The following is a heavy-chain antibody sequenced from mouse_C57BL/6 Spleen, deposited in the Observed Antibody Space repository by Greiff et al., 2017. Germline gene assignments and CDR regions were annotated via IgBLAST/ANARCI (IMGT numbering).Heavy chain of an antibody. CDR3: ARYDYGAVDY. CDR1: GYTFTSYW. V-gene: IGHV1-64*01. J-gene: IGHJ4*01. CDR2: IHPNSGST. D-gene: IGHD2-4*01. Sequence: VQLQQPGAELVKPGASVKLSCKASGYTFTSYWMHWVKQRPGQGLEWIGMIHPNSGSTNYNEKFKSKATLTVNKSSSTAYMQLSSLTSEDSAVYYCARYDYGAVDYWGQGTSVTVSS.